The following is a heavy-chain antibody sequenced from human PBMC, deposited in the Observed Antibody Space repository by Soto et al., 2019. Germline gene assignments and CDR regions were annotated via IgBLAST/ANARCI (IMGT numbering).Heavy chain of an antibody. Sequence: VSCKASGGTFSSYAISWVRQAPGQGLEWMGGIIPIFGTANYAQKFQGRVTITADKSTSTAYMELSSLRSEDTAVYYCARGEVGATGAFDIWGQGTMVTVSS. J-gene: IGHJ3*02. D-gene: IGHD1-26*01. V-gene: IGHV1-69*06. CDR3: ARGEVGATGAFDI. CDR2: IIPIFGTA. CDR1: GGTFSSYA.